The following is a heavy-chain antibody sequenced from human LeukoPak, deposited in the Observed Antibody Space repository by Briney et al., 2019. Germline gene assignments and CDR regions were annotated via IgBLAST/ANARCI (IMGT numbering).Heavy chain of an antibody. D-gene: IGHD6-13*01. CDR1: GGSISSYY. J-gene: IGHJ5*02. CDR3: ARDRDSSSWYFVRWFDP. V-gene: IGHV4-59*12. Sequence: SETLSLTCTVSGGSISSYYWSWIRQPPGKGLEWIGYIYYSGSTNYNPSLKSRVTMSVDTSKNQFSLKLSSVTAADTAVYYCARDRDSSSWYFVRWFDPWGQGTLVTVSS. CDR2: IYYSGST.